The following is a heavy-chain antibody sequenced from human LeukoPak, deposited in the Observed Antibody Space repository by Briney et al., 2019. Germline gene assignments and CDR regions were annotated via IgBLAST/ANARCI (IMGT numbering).Heavy chain of an antibody. J-gene: IGHJ4*02. Sequence: GGSLRLSCAASGFTFSSYCMNWVRQAPGKGLEWVSFISTSSSYIHYADSVKGRFTISRDSAKNCLYLQMNSVRSEDTAFYYCARGYFVRNDYWGQGTLVTVSS. CDR3: ARGYFVRNDY. CDR1: GFTFSSYC. D-gene: IGHD3-10*02. V-gene: IGHV3-21*04. CDR2: ISTSSSYI.